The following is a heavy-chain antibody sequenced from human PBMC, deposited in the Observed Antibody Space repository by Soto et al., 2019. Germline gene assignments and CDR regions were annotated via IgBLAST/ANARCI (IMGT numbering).Heavy chain of an antibody. CDR1: GFTFSSYV. J-gene: IGHJ6*02. CDR2: ISYDGSKK. V-gene: IGHV3-30*18. CDR3: AKGQHCSSTSCYFYYYGMDV. Sequence: QVQRVESGGGVVQPGRSLRLSCAASGFTFSSYVMHWVRQAPGKGLEWVAVISYDGSKKYYADSVKGRLTISRDNSKNTVYLQMNSLRREDTAVYYCAKGQHCSSTSCYFYYYGMDVWGQGNTVAVSS. D-gene: IGHD2-2*01.